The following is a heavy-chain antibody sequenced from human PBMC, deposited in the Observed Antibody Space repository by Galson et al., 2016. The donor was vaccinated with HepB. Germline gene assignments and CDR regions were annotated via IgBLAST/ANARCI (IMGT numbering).Heavy chain of an antibody. CDR2: MNPMSGNT. J-gene: IGHJ3*01. D-gene: IGHD6-6*01. V-gene: IGHV1-8*01. CDR3: VRDMQQLGINAFDV. Sequence: SVKVSCKASGYTFTSHDINWVRQAKGQGLEWMGWMNPMSGNTGYAQRFQGRVSMTRSTSISTAYMELSGLRSEDTAVYYCVRDMQQLGINAFDVWGQGTMVTVSA. CDR1: GYTFTSHD.